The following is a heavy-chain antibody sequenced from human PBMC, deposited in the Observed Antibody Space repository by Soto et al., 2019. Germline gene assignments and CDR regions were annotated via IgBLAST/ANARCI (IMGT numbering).Heavy chain of an antibody. D-gene: IGHD2-21*01. Sequence: EVQLVESGGGLVQPGGSLRLSCAASGFTFSNYWMYWVRQAPGKGLVWVSRVNNDGTDTTHVDSVKGRVTISRDNAENTLYLQMNSLRAEDTAVYYCARGGLKHALDVWGQGSTVTVSS. CDR3: ARGGLKHALDV. V-gene: IGHV3-74*03. CDR2: VNNDGTDT. CDR1: GFTFSNYW. J-gene: IGHJ6*02.